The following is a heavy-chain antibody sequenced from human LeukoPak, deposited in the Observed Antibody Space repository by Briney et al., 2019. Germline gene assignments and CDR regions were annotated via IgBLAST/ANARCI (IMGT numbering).Heavy chain of an antibody. CDR3: ARSYYYDSNIDY. Sequence: SETLSLTCAVYGGSFSGYYWSWIRQPPGKGLEWIGEINHSGSTNYNPSLKSRVTISVDTSKNQCSLKLSSVTAADTAVYYCARSYYYDSNIDYWGQGTLVTVSS. J-gene: IGHJ4*02. V-gene: IGHV4-34*01. D-gene: IGHD3-22*01. CDR1: GGSFSGYY. CDR2: INHSGST.